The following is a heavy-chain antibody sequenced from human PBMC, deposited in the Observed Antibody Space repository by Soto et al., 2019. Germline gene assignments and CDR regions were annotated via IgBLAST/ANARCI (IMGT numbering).Heavy chain of an antibody. CDR3: ARGRYSYGPLDY. D-gene: IGHD5-18*01. J-gene: IGHJ4*02. CDR1: GFTFSSYW. V-gene: IGHV3-74*01. CDR2: INSDGSST. Sequence: PGGSLRLSCAASGFTFSSYWMHWVRQAPGKGLVWVSRINSDGSSTSYADSVKGRFTISRDNAKNTLYLQMNSLRAEDTAVYYCARGRYSYGPLDYWGQGTLVTVSS.